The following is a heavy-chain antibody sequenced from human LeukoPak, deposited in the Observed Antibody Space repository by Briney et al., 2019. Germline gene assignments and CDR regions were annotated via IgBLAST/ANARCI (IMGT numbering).Heavy chain of an antibody. D-gene: IGHD3-10*01. V-gene: IGHV3-11*04. CDR2: IGSSGSPI. CDR3: ARYRGFGNYYMDV. J-gene: IGHJ6*03. Sequence: PGGSLRLSCGASGFIFSDYYMSWIRQAPGKGLEWVSYIGSSGSPIYYADSVKGRFTISRDNAKNSLYLQMNSLRAEDTAVYYCARYRGFGNYYMDVWGKGTTVTVSS. CDR1: GFIFSDYY.